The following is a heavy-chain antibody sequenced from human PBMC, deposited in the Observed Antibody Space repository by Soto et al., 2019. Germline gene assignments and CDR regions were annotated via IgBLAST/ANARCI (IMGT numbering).Heavy chain of an antibody. CDR3: ASRVRGEAYYYYGMDV. J-gene: IGHJ6*02. CDR1: GGTFSSYA. CDR2: IIPIFGTA. V-gene: IGHV1-69*13. D-gene: IGHD3-10*02. Sequence: VKVSCKASGGTFSSYAISWVRQAPGQGLEWMGGIIPIFGTANYAQKFQGRVTITADESTSTAYMELSSLRSEDTAVYYCASRVRGEAYYYYGMDVWGQGTTVTVSS.